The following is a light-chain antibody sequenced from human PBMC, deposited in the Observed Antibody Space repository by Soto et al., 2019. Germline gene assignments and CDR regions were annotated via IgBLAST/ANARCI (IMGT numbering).Light chain of an antibody. CDR2: AAS. CDR3: QQYNNWPIT. CDR1: QSLTNS. V-gene: IGKV3-15*01. Sequence: EVLLIQSAATLSFSTGERATLSCRASQSLTNSFMAWYRQTPGQPPRLLIYAASARATGIPARFSGSGSGTEFTLTISSLQSEDFEIYYCQQYNNWPITFSQGTRLEIK. J-gene: IGKJ5*01.